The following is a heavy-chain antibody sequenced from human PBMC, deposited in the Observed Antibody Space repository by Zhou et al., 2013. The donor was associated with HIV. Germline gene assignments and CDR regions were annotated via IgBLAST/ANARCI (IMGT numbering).Heavy chain of an antibody. V-gene: IGHV1-69*05. D-gene: IGHD2-2*01. Sequence: QVQLVQSGAEVKKPGSSVRVSCKASGGTFSNYAISWVRQAPGQGLEWMGGIIPIFATANYAQKFQGRVTITTDESTSTAYMELSSLRSEDTAVYYCARDLLPTTSWTDSYYYGMDVWGQGTTVTVAS. CDR2: IIPIFATA. J-gene: IGHJ6*02. CDR3: ARDLLPTTSWTDSYYYGMDV. CDR1: GGTFSNYA.